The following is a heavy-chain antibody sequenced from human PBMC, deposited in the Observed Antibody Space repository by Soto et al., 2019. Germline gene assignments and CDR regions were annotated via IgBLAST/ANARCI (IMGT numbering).Heavy chain of an antibody. J-gene: IGHJ4*02. CDR3: AKAYFFWSSEQPSSFDY. CDR1: GFTFSNYA. CDR2: ISGSGGRS. Sequence: EVQLLDSGGGLVQPGGSLRLSCAASGFTFSNYAMTWVRQGPGKGLEWVSGISGSGGRSYYADSVKGRFTISRDNSKSTWYLQMNSRRAEDTAVYYCAKAYFFWSSEQPSSFDYWAQGTLVTVSS. D-gene: IGHD3-3*01. V-gene: IGHV3-23*01.